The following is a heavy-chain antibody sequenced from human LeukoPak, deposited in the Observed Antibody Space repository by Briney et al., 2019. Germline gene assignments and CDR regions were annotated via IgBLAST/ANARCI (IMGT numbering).Heavy chain of an antibody. V-gene: IGHV3-21*04. CDR3: ARDPAPNWGTNWFDP. Sequence: KSGGSLRLSCAASGFTFSSYSMNWVRQAPGKGLEWGSSISSSSSYIYYADSVKGRFTISRDNAKNSLYLQMNSLRAEDTAVYYCARDPAPNWGTNWFDPWGQGTLVTVSS. D-gene: IGHD7-27*01. CDR2: ISSSSSYI. J-gene: IGHJ5*02. CDR1: GFTFSSYS.